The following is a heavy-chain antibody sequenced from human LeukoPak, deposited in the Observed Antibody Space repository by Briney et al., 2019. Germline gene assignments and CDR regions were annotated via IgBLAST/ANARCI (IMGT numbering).Heavy chain of an antibody. CDR3: ARHIMFRGLFNYIDY. Sequence: SETLSLTCTVSGGSISSRAYYWTWIRQPPGKGLEWIETIYYSGVTYYNPSLKSRVTISVDTSKNQFSLGLYSVTAADTAVFYCARHIMFRGLFNYIDYWGQGTLVTVSS. V-gene: IGHV4-39*01. CDR2: IYYSGVT. CDR1: GGSISSRAYY. J-gene: IGHJ4*02. D-gene: IGHD3-10*01.